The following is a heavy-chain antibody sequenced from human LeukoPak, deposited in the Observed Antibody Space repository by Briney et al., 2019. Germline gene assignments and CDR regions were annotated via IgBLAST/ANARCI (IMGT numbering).Heavy chain of an antibody. CDR2: ISGSGGST. Sequence: GGSLRLSCAASGFTFSNYGMHWVRQAPGKGLEWVSAISGSGGSTYYADSVKGRFTISRDNSKNTLYLQINSLRAEATAVYYCAKGDYYYYMDVWGKGTTVTVSS. V-gene: IGHV3-23*01. CDR1: GFTFSNYG. J-gene: IGHJ6*03. CDR3: AKGDYYYYMDV.